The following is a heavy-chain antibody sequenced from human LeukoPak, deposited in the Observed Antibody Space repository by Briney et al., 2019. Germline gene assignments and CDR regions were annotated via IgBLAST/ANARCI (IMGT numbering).Heavy chain of an antibody. J-gene: IGHJ4*02. Sequence: ASVKVSCKASGYTFTGYYMHWVRQAPGQGLEWMGWINPNSGGTNYAQKFQGRVTMTRDTSISTAYMELSRLRSEDTAVYYCATRGNRIAARQLVPSRFDYWGQGTLVTVSS. CDR1: GYTFTGYY. CDR3: ATRGNRIAARQLVPSRFDY. V-gene: IGHV1-2*02. CDR2: INPNSGGT. D-gene: IGHD6-6*01.